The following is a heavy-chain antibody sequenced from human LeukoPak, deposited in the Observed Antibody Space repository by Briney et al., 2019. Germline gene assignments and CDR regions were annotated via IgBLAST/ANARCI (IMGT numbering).Heavy chain of an antibody. Sequence: GGSLRLSCAASGLSVNSNYMSWVRQAPGKGLEWVSVISGGGSTYYADSVKGRFTISRDISKNTLYLQMNSLRAEDTALYYCARGGGSGSYESFDYWGQGALVTVSS. CDR2: ISGGGST. J-gene: IGHJ4*02. D-gene: IGHD3-10*01. CDR1: GLSVNSNY. CDR3: ARGGGSGSYESFDY. V-gene: IGHV3-53*01.